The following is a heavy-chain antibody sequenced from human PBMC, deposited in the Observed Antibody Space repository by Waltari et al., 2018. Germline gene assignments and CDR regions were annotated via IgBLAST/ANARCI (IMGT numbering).Heavy chain of an antibody. V-gene: IGHV3-30*01. J-gene: IGHJ4*02. CDR1: GFTFSDYP. CDR3: ARDVDTYGSTEGPFDS. CDR2: ISADGTKT. D-gene: IGHD3-10*01. Sequence: QVNLVEFGGGVVQPEGSLRLSCAAFGFTFSDYPLHWIRQTPVKKIEWLAVISADGTKTYYADSVKGRFTLSRDNNAKMLFLQMESLRPEDTSLYYCARDVDTYGSTEGPFDSWGQGILVTV.